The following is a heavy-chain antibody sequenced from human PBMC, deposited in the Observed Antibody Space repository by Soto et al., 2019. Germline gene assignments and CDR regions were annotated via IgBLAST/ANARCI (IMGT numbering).Heavy chain of an antibody. CDR3: AKVLIAAAGDFDY. Sequence: GGSLRLSCAASGFTFSSYGMHWVRQAPGKGLEWVSAISGSGGSTYYADSVRGRFTISRDNSKNTLYLQMDSLRAEDTAVYYCAKVLIAAAGDFDYWGQGTLVTVSS. V-gene: IGHV3-23*01. CDR2: ISGSGGST. CDR1: GFTFSSYG. D-gene: IGHD6-13*01. J-gene: IGHJ4*02.